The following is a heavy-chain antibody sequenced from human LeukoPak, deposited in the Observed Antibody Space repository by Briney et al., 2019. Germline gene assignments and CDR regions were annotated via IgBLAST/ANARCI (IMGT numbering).Heavy chain of an antibody. D-gene: IGHD3-10*01. V-gene: IGHV3-48*03. Sequence: GGSLRLSCAASGFTFSSYEMNWVRQAPGKGLEWVSYISSSGSTIYYADSAKGRFTISRDNAKNSLYLQMNSLRAEDTAVYYCARGPYYGFAFDIWGQGTMVTVSS. CDR3: ARGPYYGFAFDI. CDR1: GFTFSSYE. CDR2: ISSSGSTI. J-gene: IGHJ3*02.